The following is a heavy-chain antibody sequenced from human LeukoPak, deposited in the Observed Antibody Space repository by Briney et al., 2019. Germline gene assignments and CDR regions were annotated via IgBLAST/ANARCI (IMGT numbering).Heavy chain of an antibody. V-gene: IGHV4-34*01. Sequence: PSETLSLTCAVNGGSFSGYYWSWIRQPPGKGLEWIGGRNHSGSTSHNPSLKSRVTISVDTSKNQFSLKVTSVTAADTAVYYCARGLISGDYSKSFEYWGQGTLVTVSS. CDR2: RNHSGST. J-gene: IGHJ4*02. CDR1: GGSFSGYY. D-gene: IGHD4-11*01. CDR3: ARGLISGDYSKSFEY.